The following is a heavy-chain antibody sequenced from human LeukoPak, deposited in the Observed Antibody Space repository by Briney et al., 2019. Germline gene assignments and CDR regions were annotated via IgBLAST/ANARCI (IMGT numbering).Heavy chain of an antibody. CDR3: AKDLQPIGDYDRYYGMDV. D-gene: IGHD4-17*01. V-gene: IGHV3-30*18. CDR1: GFTFSSCG. CDR2: ISYDGSNK. J-gene: IGHJ6*02. Sequence: GGSLRLSCAASGFTFSSCGMHWVRQAPGKGLEWVAVISYDGSNKYYADSVKGRFTISRDNSKNTLYLQMNSLRAEDTAVYYCAKDLQPIGDYDRYYGMDVWGQGTTVTVSS.